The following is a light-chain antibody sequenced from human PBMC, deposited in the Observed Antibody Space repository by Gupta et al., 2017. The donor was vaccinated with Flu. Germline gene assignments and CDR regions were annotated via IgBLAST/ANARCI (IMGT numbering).Light chain of an antibody. CDR2: KNS. CDR3: AVWDDSLNGHLV. CDR1: SSSIGSYC. J-gene: IGLJ3*02. Sequence: QSVLTQSPSASGTPGQSVTISCSGTSSSIGSYCVSWYQVLPGTGPRLLIYKNSQRPSGVPDRFSGSKSGTSASLAVSGLRAEDQADYYCAVWDDSLNGHLVFGGGTKLTVL. V-gene: IGLV1-47*01.